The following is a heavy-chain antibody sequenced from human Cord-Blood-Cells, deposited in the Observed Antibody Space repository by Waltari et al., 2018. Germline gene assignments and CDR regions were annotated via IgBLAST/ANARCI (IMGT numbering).Heavy chain of an antibody. CDR3: ARVVNSSSGGDY. CDR2: ISAYNGNT. J-gene: IGHJ4*02. CDR1: GYTFTSYG. Sequence: QVQLVQSGAEVKKPGASVKVSCKASGYTFTSYGISWVRQAPGQGLEWMGWISAYNGNTNYALKLQGRVTMNTDTSTSKAYMELRRLRSDDTAVYYCARVVNSSSGGDYWGQGTLVTVSS. V-gene: IGHV1-18*01. D-gene: IGHD6-6*01.